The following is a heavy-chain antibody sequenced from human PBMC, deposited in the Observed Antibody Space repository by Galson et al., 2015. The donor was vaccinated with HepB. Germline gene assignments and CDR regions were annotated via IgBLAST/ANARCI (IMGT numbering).Heavy chain of an antibody. V-gene: IGHV7-4-1*02. J-gene: IGHJ6*02. CDR3: ARGESYYYDSSGYYYGMDV. D-gene: IGHD3-22*01. CDR1: GYTFTSYA. Sequence: SCKASGYTFTSYAMNWVRQAPGQGLEWMGWINTNTGNPTYAQGFTGRFVFSLDTSVSTAYLQISSLKAEDTAVYYCARGESYYYDSSGYYYGMDVWGQGTTVTVSS. CDR2: INTNTGNP.